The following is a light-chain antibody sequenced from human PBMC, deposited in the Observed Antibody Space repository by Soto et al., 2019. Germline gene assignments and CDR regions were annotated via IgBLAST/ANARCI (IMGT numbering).Light chain of an antibody. Sequence: EIQMTQSPSTLSGSVGKRVTINCXASQTISSWLAWYQQKPGKAPKLLIYKASTLKSGVPSRFSGSGSGTEFTLTISSLQPDDFATYYCQHYNSYSEAFGQGTKVDI. CDR2: KAS. CDR1: QTISSW. J-gene: IGKJ1*01. CDR3: QHYNSYSEA. V-gene: IGKV1-5*03.